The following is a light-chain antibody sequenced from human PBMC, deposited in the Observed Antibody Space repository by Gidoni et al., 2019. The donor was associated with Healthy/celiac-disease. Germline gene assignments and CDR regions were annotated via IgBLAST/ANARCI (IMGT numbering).Light chain of an antibody. CDR1: QSVSSY. CDR3: QQRSNWPL. Sequence: EIVLTQSPATLSLSPGERATLSCRASQSVSSYLAWYQQKPGQPPRLLIYDASTGATGIPARFRGSGSGTYFTLTISRREAEYFAVYYCQQRSNWPLFGGGTKVEIK. J-gene: IGKJ4*01. CDR2: DAS. V-gene: IGKV3-11*01.